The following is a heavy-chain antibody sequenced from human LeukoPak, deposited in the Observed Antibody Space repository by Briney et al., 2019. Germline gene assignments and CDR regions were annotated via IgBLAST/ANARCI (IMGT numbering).Heavy chain of an antibody. Sequence: KPSETLSLTCTVSGFSISSAYYWGWIRQPPGKGLEWIGSIYHTGRTYYNPSLKSRVTISVDTSKNQFSLKLSSVTAADTAVYHCARGGAAAYYFDYWGQGTLVTVSS. J-gene: IGHJ4*02. CDR1: GFSISSAYY. V-gene: IGHV4-38-2*02. CDR3: ARGGAAAYYFDY. CDR2: IYHTGRT. D-gene: IGHD2-15*01.